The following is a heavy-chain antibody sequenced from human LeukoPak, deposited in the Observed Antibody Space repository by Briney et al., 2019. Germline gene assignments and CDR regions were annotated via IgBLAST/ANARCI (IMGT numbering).Heavy chain of an antibody. D-gene: IGHD6-19*01. Sequence: GGSLRLSCAASGFTFSSYSMNWVRQAPGKGLEWVSYISSSSSTIYYADSVKGRFTISRDNAKNSLYLQMNSLRDEDTAVYYCARDYRSSSGWTVDYWGQGTLVTVSS. CDR3: ARDYRSSSGWTVDY. CDR1: GFTFSSYS. V-gene: IGHV3-48*02. CDR2: ISSSSSTI. J-gene: IGHJ4*02.